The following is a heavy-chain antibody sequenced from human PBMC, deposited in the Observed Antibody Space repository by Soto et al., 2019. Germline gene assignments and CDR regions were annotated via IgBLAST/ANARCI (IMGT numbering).Heavy chain of an antibody. CDR1: GFTFSKFA. CDR2: IWYDGSNK. CDR3: AREISSSSPPGDY. Sequence: GGSLRLSCEASGFTFSKFAMSWVRQAPGKGLEWVAVIWYDGSNKYYADSVKGRFTISRDNSKNTLYLQMNSLRAEDTAVYYCAREISSSSPPGDYWGQGTLVTVSS. J-gene: IGHJ4*02. D-gene: IGHD6-6*01. V-gene: IGHV3-33*07.